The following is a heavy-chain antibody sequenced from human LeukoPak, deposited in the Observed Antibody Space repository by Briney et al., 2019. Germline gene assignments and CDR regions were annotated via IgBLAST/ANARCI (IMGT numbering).Heavy chain of an antibody. CDR2: IYYSGST. CDR1: GGSISSGGYY. V-gene: IGHV4-31*03. Sequence: TLSLTCTVSGGSISSGGYYWSWIRQHPGKGLEWIGYIYYSGSTYYNPSLKSRVTISVDTSKNQFSLKLTSVTAADTAVYYCARGNSADYDYVWGSYRPLFDYWGQGTLVTVSS. J-gene: IGHJ4*02. D-gene: IGHD3-16*02. CDR3: ARGNSADYDYVWGSYRPLFDY.